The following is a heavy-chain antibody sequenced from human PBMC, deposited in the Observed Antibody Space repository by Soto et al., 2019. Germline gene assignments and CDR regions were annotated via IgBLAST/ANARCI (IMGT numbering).Heavy chain of an antibody. CDR3: AKDSSGWPYYFDY. J-gene: IGHJ4*02. CDR2: ISGSGGST. CDR1: GFTFSIYA. V-gene: IGHV3-23*01. D-gene: IGHD6-19*01. Sequence: GGSLRLSCAASGFTFSIYAMSWVRHAPGKGLEWVSAISGSGGSTYYADSVKGRFTISRDNSKNTLYLQMNSLRAEDTAVYYCAKDSSGWPYYFDYWGQGTLVTVSS.